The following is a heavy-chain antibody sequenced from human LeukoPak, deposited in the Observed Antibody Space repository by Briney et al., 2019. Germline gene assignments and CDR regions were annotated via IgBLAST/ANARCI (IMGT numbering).Heavy chain of an antibody. CDR2: IKLDGSEK. Sequence: AGSLRLSCAASGFTFSAYWMTWIRQAPGKGLEWVANIKLDGSEKYYVDSVQGRFTISRDNARNSLYLQMNSLRAEDTAVYYCARDLTPTLKQLWYDALDLWGQGTTVTVSS. J-gene: IGHJ3*01. CDR1: GFTFSAYW. CDR3: ARDLTPTLKQLWYDALDL. D-gene: IGHD5-18*01. V-gene: IGHV3-7*01.